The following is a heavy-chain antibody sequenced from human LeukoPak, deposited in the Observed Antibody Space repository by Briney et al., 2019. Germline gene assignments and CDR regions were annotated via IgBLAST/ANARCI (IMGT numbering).Heavy chain of an antibody. CDR1: GGSISSYY. Sequence: SETLSLTCTVSGGSISSYYWSWIRQPPGKGLEWVGYIYYSGSTNYNPSLKSRVTISVDTSKNQFSLKLSSVTAADTAVYYCARHPNWGHWYFDLWGRGTLVTVSS. CDR3: ARHPNWGHWYFDL. J-gene: IGHJ2*01. V-gene: IGHV4-59*08. D-gene: IGHD7-27*01. CDR2: IYYSGST.